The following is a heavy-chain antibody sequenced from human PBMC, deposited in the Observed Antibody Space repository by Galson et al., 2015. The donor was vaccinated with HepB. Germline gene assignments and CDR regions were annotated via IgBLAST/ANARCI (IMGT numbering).Heavy chain of an antibody. CDR2: IKSKTDGGTT. V-gene: IGHV3-15*07. J-gene: IGHJ4*02. Sequence: SLRLSCAASGFTFSNAWMNWVRQAPGKGLEWVGRIKSKTDGGTTDYAAPVKGRFTISRDDSKNTLYLQMNSLRTEDTAVYYCTTDSNNYDFWSGYYGDWGQGTLVTVSS. CDR1: GFTFSNAW. D-gene: IGHD3-3*01. CDR3: TTDSNNYDFWSGYYGD.